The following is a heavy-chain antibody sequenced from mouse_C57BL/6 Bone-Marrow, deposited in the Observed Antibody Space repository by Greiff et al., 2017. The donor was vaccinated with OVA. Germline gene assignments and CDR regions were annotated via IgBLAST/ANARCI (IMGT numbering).Heavy chain of an antibody. CDR2: IWSGGST. D-gene: IGHD1-1*01. J-gene: IGHJ4*01. Sequence: VQLQESGPGLVQPSQSLSITCTVSGFSLTSYGVHLVRQSQGMGLEWLGVIWSGGSTDYNAAFMSRLSITKDNSNSQVFFKMNSLQADDTAIYYCAKNYYGYYYAMDYWGQGTSVTVSS. CDR1: GFSLTSYG. CDR3: AKNYYGYYYAMDY. V-gene: IGHV2-5*01.